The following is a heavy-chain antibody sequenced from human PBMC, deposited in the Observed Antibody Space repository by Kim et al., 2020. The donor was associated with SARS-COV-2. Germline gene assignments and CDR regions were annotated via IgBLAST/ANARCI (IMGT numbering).Heavy chain of an antibody. CDR3: ARTGYSSGFGYYGMDV. V-gene: IGHV1-18*01. D-gene: IGHD6-19*01. CDR1: GYTFTSYG. Sequence: ASVKVSCKASGYTFTSYGISWVRQAPGQGLEWMGWISAYNGNTNYAQKLQGRVTMTTDTSTSTAYMELRSLRSDDTAVYYCARTGYSSGFGYYGMDVWGQGTTVTVSS. J-gene: IGHJ6*02. CDR2: ISAYNGNT.